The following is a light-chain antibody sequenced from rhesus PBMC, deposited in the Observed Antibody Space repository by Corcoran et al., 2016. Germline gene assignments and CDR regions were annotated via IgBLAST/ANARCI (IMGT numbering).Light chain of an antibody. V-gene: IGKV1-22*01. CDR1: QRISSW. CDR2: KAS. J-gene: IGKJ3*01. CDR3: LQYSSSPFT. Sequence: DIQMTQSPSSLSASVGDTVTITCRASQRISSWLDWYQQKPGKAPKLLIYKASSLQSGVPSRFSGSGSGTAFTLTISSLQPEDFATYYCLQYSSSPFTFGPGTKLDIK.